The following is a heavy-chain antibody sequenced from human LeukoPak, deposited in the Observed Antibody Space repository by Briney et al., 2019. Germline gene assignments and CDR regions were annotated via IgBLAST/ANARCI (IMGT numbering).Heavy chain of an antibody. D-gene: IGHD4-11*01. CDR2: IWYSGDT. J-gene: IGHJ6*02. CDR3: ARDDHSPHYHYAMGV. V-gene: IGHV4-59*01. CDR1: GGSISSSS. Sequence: SETLSLTCTVSGGSISSSSWGWVRQDPGKRLEWIGFIWYSGDTDYNPSLRSRVTISVDTSKNQFSLKLNSVTAADTAVYYCARDDHSPHYHYAMGVWGQGITVTVSS.